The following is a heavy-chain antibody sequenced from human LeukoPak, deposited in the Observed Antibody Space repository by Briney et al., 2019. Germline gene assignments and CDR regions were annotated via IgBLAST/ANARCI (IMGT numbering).Heavy chain of an antibody. J-gene: IGHJ4*02. D-gene: IGHD3-10*01. Sequence: SETLSLTCTVSGGSISSYYWSWIRQPPGKGLEWIGYIYYSGSTNYNPSLKSRVTISVDTSKNQFSLKLSSVTAADTAVYYCARAKGYYYGSGSSTHPFDYWGQGTLVTVSS. CDR1: GGSISSYY. V-gene: IGHV4-59*12. CDR3: ARAKGYYYGSGSSTHPFDY. CDR2: IYYSGST.